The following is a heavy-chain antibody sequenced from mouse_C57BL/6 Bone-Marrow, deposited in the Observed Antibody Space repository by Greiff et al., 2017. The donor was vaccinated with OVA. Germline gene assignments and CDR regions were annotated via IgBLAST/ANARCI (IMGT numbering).Heavy chain of an antibody. Sequence: EVKLVESGGDLVKPGGSLKLSCAASGFTFSSYGMSWVRQTPDKRLEWVATISSGGSYTYYPDSVKGRFTISRDNDKNTLYLQMSSLKSEDTAMYYWARHYYGSSYADYFDYWGQGTTLTVSS. CDR1: GFTFSSYG. CDR3: ARHYYGSSYADYFDY. D-gene: IGHD1-1*01. V-gene: IGHV5-6*01. J-gene: IGHJ2*01. CDR2: ISSGGSYT.